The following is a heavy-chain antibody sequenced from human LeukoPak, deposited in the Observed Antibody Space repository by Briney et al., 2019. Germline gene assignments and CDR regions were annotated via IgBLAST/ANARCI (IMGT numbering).Heavy chain of an antibody. CDR1: GYIFTSHW. J-gene: IGHJ4*02. D-gene: IGHD2-2*01. Sequence: GDSLKISCKGSGYIFTSHWIGWVRQMPGKGLEWMGTIYLGDSDTISSPSFQGQVIISADKSMSTAYLQLSSLKASDTAIYYCARYGAPTERLSRFDYWGQGTLVSVSS. CDR3: ARYGAPTERLSRFDY. V-gene: IGHV5-51*01. CDR2: IYLGDSDT.